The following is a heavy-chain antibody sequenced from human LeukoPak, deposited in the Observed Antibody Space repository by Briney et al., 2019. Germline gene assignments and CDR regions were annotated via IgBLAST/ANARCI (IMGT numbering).Heavy chain of an antibody. D-gene: IGHD6-19*01. CDR2: ISYDGSNK. V-gene: IGHV3-30*18. CDR3: AKGLYYSSGSPQD. CDR1: GFTFSSYG. J-gene: IGHJ4*02. Sequence: GGSLRLSCAASGFTFSSYGMHWVRQAPGKGLEWVAVISYDGSNKYYADSVKGRFTISRDNSKNTLYLQMNSLRAEDTAVYYCAKGLYYSSGSPQDWGQGTLVTVSS.